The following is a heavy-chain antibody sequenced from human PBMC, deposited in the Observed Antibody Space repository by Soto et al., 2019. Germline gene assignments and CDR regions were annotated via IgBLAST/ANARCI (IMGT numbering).Heavy chain of an antibody. CDR3: ARGEADFWSGYHLDC. D-gene: IGHD3-3*01. V-gene: IGHV1-3*04. CDR1: GYTFTYYA. Sequence: ASVKVSFKASGYTFTYYAMHWVRQAPGQRPEWMGWINTGNGNTKYSQKFQGRVAITRDTSASAAYMELSSLRSEDTAVYYCARGEADFWSGYHLDCWGQGTLVTVSS. J-gene: IGHJ4*02. CDR2: INTGNGNT.